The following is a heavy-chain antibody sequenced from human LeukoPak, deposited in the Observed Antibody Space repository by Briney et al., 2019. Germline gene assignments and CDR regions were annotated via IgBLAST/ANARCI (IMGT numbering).Heavy chain of an antibody. J-gene: IGHJ4*02. V-gene: IGHV3-11*05. D-gene: IGHD2-21*02. CDR1: GFIFSDYY. CDR3: EKDLGGSGDYRPY. CDR2: ISGSSRIYT. Sequence: GGSLRLSCAASGFIFSDYYMSWIRQAPGKGLEWVSYISGSSRIYTNYADSVKGRFTISRDNAKNSLYLQMNSLSAEDTAVYYCEKDLGGSGDYRPYWGQGSVVTVSS.